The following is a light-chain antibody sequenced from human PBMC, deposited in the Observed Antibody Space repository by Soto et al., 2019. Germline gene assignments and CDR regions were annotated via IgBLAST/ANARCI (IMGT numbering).Light chain of an antibody. V-gene: IGKV3D-20*01. Sequence: EIVLTQSPATLSLSPGERATLSCGASQSVNSNNLAWYQQKPGLAPRLLIYDVSNRASGIPDRFSGSGSGTDFTLTISRLEPEDFAVYYCQCYDNSLTFGQGTKVEIK. CDR2: DVS. CDR1: QSVNSNN. J-gene: IGKJ1*01. CDR3: QCYDNSLT.